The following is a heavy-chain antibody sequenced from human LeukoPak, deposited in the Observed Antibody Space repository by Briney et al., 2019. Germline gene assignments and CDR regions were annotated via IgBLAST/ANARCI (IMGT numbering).Heavy chain of an antibody. D-gene: IGHD6-13*01. J-gene: IGHJ4*02. CDR2: INHSGST. CDR1: GGSFSGYY. CDR3: ARSYSSWYSYFDY. V-gene: IGHV4-34*01. Sequence: SETLSLTCAVYGGSFSGYYWSWIRQPPGKGLEWIGEINHSGSTNYNPSLKSRVTISVDTSKSQFSLKLSSVTAADTAVYYCARSYSSWYSYFDYWGQGTLVTASS.